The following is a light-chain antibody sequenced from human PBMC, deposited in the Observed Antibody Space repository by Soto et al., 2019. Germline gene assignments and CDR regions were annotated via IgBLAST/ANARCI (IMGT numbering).Light chain of an antibody. CDR1: QSVSSSY. CDR3: QQYGSSRT. V-gene: IGKV3-20*01. CDR2: GAS. Sequence: EVVLTQSPGTLSLSPGERATLSCRASQSVSSSYLAWYQQRPGQAPRLLIYGASSRAIGIPDMFSGSGSGTDSTLTISRLAPENSAVYYCQQYGSSRTFGQRTKVQIK. J-gene: IGKJ1*01.